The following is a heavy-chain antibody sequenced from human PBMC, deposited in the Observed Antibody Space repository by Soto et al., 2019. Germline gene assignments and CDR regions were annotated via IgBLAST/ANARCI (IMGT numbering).Heavy chain of an antibody. Sequence: EVQLVESGGVLVQPGGSLRLSCAASGFTFSTYWMSWVRQAPGKGLEWVANINQDASEKYHVDSVKGRFTISRDNDKNSMYLQMDSLRAEDTAVYYCARGWAHFDYWGQGTLVTVSS. CDR2: INQDASEK. J-gene: IGHJ4*02. V-gene: IGHV3-7*04. D-gene: IGHD3-16*01. CDR3: ARGWAHFDY. CDR1: GFTFSTYW.